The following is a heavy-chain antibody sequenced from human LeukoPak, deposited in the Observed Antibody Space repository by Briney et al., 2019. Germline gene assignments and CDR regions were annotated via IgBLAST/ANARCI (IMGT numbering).Heavy chain of an antibody. CDR1: GGSISSGGYY. J-gene: IGHJ5*02. V-gene: IGHV4-31*03. D-gene: IGHD4-4*01. CDR2: IYYSGST. Sequence: SETLSLTCTVSGGSISSGGYYWSWIRQHPGKGLEWIGYIYYSGSTYYNPSLKSRVTISVDTSKNQFSLKLSSVTAADTAVYYCARQDYSNYAIEAWGQGTLVTVSS. CDR3: ARQDYSNYAIEA.